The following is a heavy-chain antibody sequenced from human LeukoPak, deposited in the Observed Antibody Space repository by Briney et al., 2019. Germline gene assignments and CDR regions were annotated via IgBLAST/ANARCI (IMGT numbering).Heavy chain of an antibody. J-gene: IGHJ4*02. CDR3: AKSQGSSGYYYPIDY. Sequence: GGSLRLSCAASGFTFSSYAMSWVRQAPGEGLEWVSGISGSGGSTYYADSVKGRFTISRDNSKNTLYLQMNSLRAEDTAVYYCAKSQGSSGYYYPIDYWGQGTLVTVSS. V-gene: IGHV3-23*01. D-gene: IGHD3-22*01. CDR2: ISGSGGST. CDR1: GFTFSSYA.